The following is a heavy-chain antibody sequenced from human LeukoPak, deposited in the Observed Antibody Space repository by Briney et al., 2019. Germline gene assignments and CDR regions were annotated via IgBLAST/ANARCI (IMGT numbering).Heavy chain of an antibody. Sequence: GGSLRLSCAASGFIFITSGMYWVRQAPGKGLEWVAFIRHDGSIKNYADSVKGPSTISRDNSKNTLYLQMNSLRAEDTAVYYCAKDSLADIDYWGQGTLVTVSS. CDR3: AKDSLADIDY. J-gene: IGHJ4*02. CDR1: GFIFITSG. CDR2: IRHDGSIK. V-gene: IGHV3-30*02. D-gene: IGHD3-16*01.